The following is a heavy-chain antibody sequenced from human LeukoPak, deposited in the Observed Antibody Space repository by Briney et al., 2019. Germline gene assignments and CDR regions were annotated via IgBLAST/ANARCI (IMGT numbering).Heavy chain of an antibody. CDR3: ARDMRWDIVVVPAVMYYMDV. V-gene: IGHV3-74*01. J-gene: IGHJ6*03. D-gene: IGHD2-2*01. Sequence: GGSLRLSCAASGFTFSSYWMHWVRQTPEKGLVWVSRIDTDGSSTIYADSVKGRFTISRDNAKNTLFLQMNSLRAEDTAVYYCARDMRWDIVVVPAVMYYMDVWGKGTTVTVSS. CDR2: IDTDGSST. CDR1: GFTFSSYW.